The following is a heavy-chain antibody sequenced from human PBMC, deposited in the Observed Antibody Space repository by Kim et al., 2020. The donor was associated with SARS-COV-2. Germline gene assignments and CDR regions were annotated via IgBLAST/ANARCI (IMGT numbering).Heavy chain of an antibody. CDR1: GGSISSYY. CDR3: ARDLSANYGEGFDY. D-gene: IGHD1-7*01. CDR2: IYYSGST. Sequence: SETLSLTCTVSGGSISSYYWNWIRQPPGKGLEWIGYIYYSGSTNYNPSLKSRVTISVDTSKNQFSLKLTSVTAADTAVYYCARDLSANYGEGFDYWGQGTLVTVSS. J-gene: IGHJ4*02. V-gene: IGHV4-59*01.